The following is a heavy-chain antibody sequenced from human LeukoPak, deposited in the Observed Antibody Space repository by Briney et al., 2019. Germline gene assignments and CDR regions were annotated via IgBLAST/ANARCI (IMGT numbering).Heavy chain of an antibody. CDR3: ARLHGYSYGYVDY. V-gene: IGHV4-59*08. D-gene: IGHD5-18*01. CDR1: GGSISSYY. CDR2: IYYSGST. J-gene: IGHJ4*02. Sequence: PSETLSLTCTVSGGSISSYYWSWIRQPPGKGLEWIGYIYYSGSTNYNPSLKSRVTISVDTSKNQFSLKLSSVTAADTAVYYCARLHGYSYGYVDYWGQGTLVTVSS.